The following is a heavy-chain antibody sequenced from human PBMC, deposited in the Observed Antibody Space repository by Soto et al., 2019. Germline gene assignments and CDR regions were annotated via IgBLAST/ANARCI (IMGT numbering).Heavy chain of an antibody. CDR2: ISDNGGET. CDR3: AKDPQQLIVYFDY. V-gene: IGHV3-23*01. D-gene: IGHD6-13*01. J-gene: IGHJ4*02. CDR1: GFTFSSYW. Sequence: PGGSLRLSCTTSGFTFSSYWMSWVRQVPGKGLEWVSSISDNGGETYYVDSVKGRFTISRDNSKNTLYLQMNSLRAEDTAVYYCAKDPQQLIVYFDYWGQGTQVTVSS.